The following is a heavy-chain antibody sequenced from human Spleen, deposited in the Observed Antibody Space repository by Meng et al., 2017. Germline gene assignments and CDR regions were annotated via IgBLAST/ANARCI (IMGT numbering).Heavy chain of an antibody. Sequence: GFFVSRYAMHWVRQAPGKGLEWVAVISYDGNNKYYADSLRGRFTISRDNSQNTLYLQMNSLRTDDTAVYYCARAADTSGYYPEFWGQGTLVTVSS. CDR1: GFFVSRYA. CDR2: ISYDGNNK. CDR3: ARAADTSGYYPEF. J-gene: IGHJ4*02. V-gene: IGHV3-30-3*01. D-gene: IGHD3-22*01.